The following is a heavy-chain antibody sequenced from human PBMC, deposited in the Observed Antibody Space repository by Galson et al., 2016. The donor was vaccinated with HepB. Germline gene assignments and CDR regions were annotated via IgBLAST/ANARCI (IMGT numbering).Heavy chain of an antibody. D-gene: IGHD3-10*01. CDR3: AKGSYYGSAYLYGLDV. CDR2: ITGTTFAT. CDR1: GFRFSTYA. Sequence: LRLSCAASGFRFSTYAMTWVRQAPGKGLERVSGITGTTFATYYADSVRGRFTISRDNSNHMLYLHMNSLRAEDTAVYYCAKGSYYGSAYLYGLDVWGQGTTVTVSS. J-gene: IGHJ6*02. V-gene: IGHV3-23*01.